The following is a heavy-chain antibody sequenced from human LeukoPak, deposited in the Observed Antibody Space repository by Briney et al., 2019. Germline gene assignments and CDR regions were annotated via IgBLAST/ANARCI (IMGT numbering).Heavy chain of an antibody. CDR2: INPDSGGT. J-gene: IGHJ4*02. D-gene: IGHD1-26*01. V-gene: IGHV1-2*02. CDR1: GYPFTGYY. Sequence: GASVKVSCKASGYPFTGYYLHWVRQAPGQGVEWMGWINPDSGGTNYAQKFQGRVTMTRDTSISTAYMELSSLRSDDTAVYYCARVLEWELLRDWGQGILVTVSS. CDR3: ARVLEWELLRD.